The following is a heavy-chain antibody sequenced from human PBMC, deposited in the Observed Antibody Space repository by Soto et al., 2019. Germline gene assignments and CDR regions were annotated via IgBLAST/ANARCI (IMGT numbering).Heavy chain of an antibody. J-gene: IGHJ6*02. D-gene: IGHD3-9*01. CDR1: GGSISSSSYY. V-gene: IGHV4-39*01. Sequence: PSETLSLTCTVSGGSISSSSYYWGWIRQPPGKGLEWIGSIYYSGSTYYNPSLKSRVTISVDTSKNQFSLKLSSVTAADTAVYYCARPAGRYFDWLPTYYYGMDVWGQGTTVTVSS. CDR3: ARPAGRYFDWLPTYYYGMDV. CDR2: IYYSGST.